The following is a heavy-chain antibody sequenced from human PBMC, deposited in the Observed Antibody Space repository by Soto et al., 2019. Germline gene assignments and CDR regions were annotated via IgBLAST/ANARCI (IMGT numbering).Heavy chain of an antibody. CDR1: NGTISIGAYY. D-gene: IGHD3-22*01. CDR2: IFYNGRP. J-gene: IGHJ6*02. CDR3: ARAPGRTMNALRYYYGLDV. Sequence: LSLTYTLSNGTISIGAYYWTWIRQFPGKGLEWIGYIFYNGRPYYNPSLKSRVSISVDTSKNQFSLKVTSVTAADTAVYFCARAPGRTMNALRYYYGLDVWGQGTTLTVS. V-gene: IGHV4-31*03.